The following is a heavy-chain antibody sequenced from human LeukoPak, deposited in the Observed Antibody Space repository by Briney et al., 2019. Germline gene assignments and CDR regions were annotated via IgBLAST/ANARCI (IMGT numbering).Heavy chain of an antibody. Sequence: SETLSLTCAVYGGSFSGYYWSWIRQPPGKGLEWIGEINHSGSTNYNPSLKSRVTISVDTSKNQFSLKLSSVTGADTAVYYCAGDTITMVRGVIDYWGQGTLVTVSS. J-gene: IGHJ4*02. V-gene: IGHV4-34*01. CDR2: INHSGST. CDR3: AGDTITMVRGVIDY. D-gene: IGHD3-10*01. CDR1: GGSFSGYY.